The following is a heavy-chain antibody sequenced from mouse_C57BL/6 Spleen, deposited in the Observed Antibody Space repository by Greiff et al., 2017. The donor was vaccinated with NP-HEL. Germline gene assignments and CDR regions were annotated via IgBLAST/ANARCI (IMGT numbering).Heavy chain of an antibody. D-gene: IGHD1-1*01. CDR3: ARGYSRSYPYYAMDY. V-gene: IGHV1-59*01. CDR1: GYTFTSYW. J-gene: IGHJ4*01. CDR2: IDPSDSYT. Sequence: QVQLQESGAELVRPGTSVKLSCKASGYTFTSYWMHWVKQRPGQGLEWIGVIDPSDSYTNYNQKFKGKATLTVDTSSSTAYMQLSSLTSEDSAVYYCARGYSRSYPYYAMDYWGQGTSVTVSS.